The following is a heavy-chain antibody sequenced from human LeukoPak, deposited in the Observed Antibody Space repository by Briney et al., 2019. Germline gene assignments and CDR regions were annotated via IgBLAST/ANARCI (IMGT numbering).Heavy chain of an antibody. CDR3: ARKIGGGFDS. Sequence: GGSLRLSCAASDFRLDDYGMNWVRQAPGKGLEYVSAITSNGGSTYYANSVKGRFTISRDDSKNTLYLQMGSLRAEDVAVYYCARKIGGGFDSWGQGTLVTVSS. V-gene: IGHV3-64*01. D-gene: IGHD3-3*01. CDR1: DFRLDDYG. CDR2: ITSNGGST. J-gene: IGHJ4*02.